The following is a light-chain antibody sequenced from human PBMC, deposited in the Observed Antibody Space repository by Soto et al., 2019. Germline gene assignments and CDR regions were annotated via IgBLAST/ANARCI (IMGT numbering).Light chain of an antibody. J-gene: IGKJ1*01. V-gene: IGKV1-27*01. CDR3: QKYDSAPWT. Sequence: DIQMTQSPSSLSASVGDRVTITCRASQGISNYLAWYQQKAGKIPNLLIYEASSLHSGVPSRFSGSGSGTDFTLTISSLQPEDVATYYCQKYDSAPWTFGQGTKVELK. CDR2: EAS. CDR1: QGISNY.